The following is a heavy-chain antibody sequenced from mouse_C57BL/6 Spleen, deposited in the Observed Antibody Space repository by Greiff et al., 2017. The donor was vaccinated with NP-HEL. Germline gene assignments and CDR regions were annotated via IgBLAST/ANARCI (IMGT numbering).Heavy chain of an antibody. CDR3: AKSSHYYGSSHWYFDV. D-gene: IGHD1-1*01. V-gene: IGHV1-9*01. J-gene: IGHJ1*03. CDR2: ILPGSGST. Sequence: VQLQQSGAELMKPGASVKLSCKATGYTFTGYWIEWVKQRPGHGLEWIGEILPGSGSTNYNEKFKGKATFTVDTSSNTAYMQLSSLTTEDSAIYYCAKSSHYYGSSHWYFDVWGTGTTVTVSS. CDR1: GYTFTGYW.